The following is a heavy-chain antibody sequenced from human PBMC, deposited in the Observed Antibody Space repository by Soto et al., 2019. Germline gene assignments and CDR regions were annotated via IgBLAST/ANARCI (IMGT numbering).Heavy chain of an antibody. Sequence: QVQLVQSGGEVKKPGASVTVSCKASGYTFINYHITWVRQAPGQGLEWMAWINTYNGMTDYAQRFQGRVTMTRDTSTSTAYMELRNQGSDDPAVYFCAKSPRGEMATDWGQGTLVTVSS. CDR1: GYTFINYH. J-gene: IGHJ4*02. CDR2: INTYNGMT. CDR3: AKSPRGEMATD. D-gene: IGHD5-12*01. V-gene: IGHV1-18*01.